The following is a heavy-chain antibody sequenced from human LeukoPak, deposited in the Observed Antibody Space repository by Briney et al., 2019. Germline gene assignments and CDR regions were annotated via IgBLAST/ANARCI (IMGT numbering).Heavy chain of an antibody. Sequence: PSQTLSLTCTVSGGSISRGGDYWSWVRQHRGKGREWIGYIYYSGNTYYNPSLKSRVTISIATSKNQFSLKLSSATAADTAVYSCARVRAGDYYFDYWGQGTLVTVSS. V-gene: IGHV4-31*03. CDR1: GGSISRGGDY. CDR3: ARVRAGDYYFDY. CDR2: IYYSGNT. J-gene: IGHJ4*02. D-gene: IGHD7-27*01.